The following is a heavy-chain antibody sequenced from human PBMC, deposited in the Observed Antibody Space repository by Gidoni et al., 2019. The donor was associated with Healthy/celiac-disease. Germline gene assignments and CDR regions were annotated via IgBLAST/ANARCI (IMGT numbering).Heavy chain of an antibody. V-gene: IGHV3-23*04. CDR2: ISGRGGST. CDR1: GFTFSSYA. J-gene: IGHJ6*02. D-gene: IGHD3-10*01. Sequence: EVQLVESGGGLVQPGGSLRLSCSASGFTFSSYAMSWVRQAPGKGLEWVSAISGRGGSTYYADSVKGRFTISRENSKNTLYLQMNSLRAEDTAVYYCAKEGFPLRWFGDRTYGMDVWGQGTTVTVSS. CDR3: AKEGFPLRWFGDRTYGMDV.